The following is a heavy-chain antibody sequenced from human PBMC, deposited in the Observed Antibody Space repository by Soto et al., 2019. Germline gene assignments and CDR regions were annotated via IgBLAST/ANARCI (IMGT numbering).Heavy chain of an antibody. Sequence: GGSLRLSCAASGFPFSDYFMSWFRQAPGKGLEWVANIKQDGSVKYYVDSVKGRFTISRDNSKNSLYLQMNSLRAEDTAVYYCASSNTVMSYCDSSDYDLFDFWGQG. CDR1: GFPFSDYF. J-gene: IGHJ4*02. CDR3: ASSNTVMSYCDSSDYDLFDF. CDR2: IKQDGSVK. V-gene: IGHV3-7*01. D-gene: IGHD3-22*01.